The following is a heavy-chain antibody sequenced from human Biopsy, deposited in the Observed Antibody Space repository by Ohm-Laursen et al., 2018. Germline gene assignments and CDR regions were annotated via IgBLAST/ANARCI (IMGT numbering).Heavy chain of an antibody. CDR2: ISGGGTM. Sequence: SLRLSCAASGFSFSDYHMRWIRQAPGRGLERVSYISGGGTMYYGDSMKGRVTISRDNAKNSLYLQMHSLRAEDTAVYYCARDTRWSPYSMDVWGQGTTVTVSS. D-gene: IGHD4-23*01. V-gene: IGHV3-11*01. CDR1: GFSFSDYH. CDR3: ARDTRWSPYSMDV. J-gene: IGHJ6*02.